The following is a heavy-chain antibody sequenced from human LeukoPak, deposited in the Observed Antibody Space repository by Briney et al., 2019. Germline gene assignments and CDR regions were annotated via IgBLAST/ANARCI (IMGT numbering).Heavy chain of an antibody. Sequence: GGSLRLSCAASGFTFNTYGMHWVRQAPGKGLEWVAVISRDGSNKYYADSVKGRFTISRDNSKNTLYLQMNSLRAEDTAVYYCARGPPQYSSSWYDGFKGAFDIWGQGTMVTVSS. V-gene: IGHV3-30*03. D-gene: IGHD6-13*01. CDR3: ARGPPQYSSSWYDGFKGAFDI. CDR2: ISRDGSNK. CDR1: GFTFNTYG. J-gene: IGHJ3*02.